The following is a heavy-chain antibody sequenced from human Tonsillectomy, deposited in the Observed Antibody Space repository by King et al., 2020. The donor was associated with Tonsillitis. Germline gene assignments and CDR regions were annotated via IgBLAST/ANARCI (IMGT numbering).Heavy chain of an antibody. CDR1: GDSITSSF. CDR2: VYHTGST. CDR3: ARGPAQPGIPAAGYILDV. D-gene: IGHD6-13*01. V-gene: IGHV4-59*01. Sequence: VQLQESGAGLMKPSETLSLTCTVSGDSITSSFWNWIRQAPGKGLEWIGYVYHTGSTTYSPSLKSRVTILVDKSKNQFSLGMTSVTAADTAVYFCARGPAQPGIPAAGYILDVWGQGTTVTVSS. J-gene: IGHJ6*02.